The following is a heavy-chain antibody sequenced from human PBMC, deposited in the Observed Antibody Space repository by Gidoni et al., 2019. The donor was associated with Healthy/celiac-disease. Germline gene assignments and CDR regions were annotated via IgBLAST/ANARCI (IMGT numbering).Heavy chain of an antibody. Sequence: QVQLQESGPGLVKPSETLSLTCTVPGGSISSYYWSWIRQPPGKGLEWIGYIYYSGSTNYNPSLKSRVTISVDTSKNQFSLKLSSVTAADTAVYYCARGGDYVWGSYRIPFDYWGQGTLVTVSS. CDR3: ARGGDYVWGSYRIPFDY. CDR2: IYYSGST. J-gene: IGHJ4*02. D-gene: IGHD3-16*02. CDR1: GGSISSYY. V-gene: IGHV4-59*01.